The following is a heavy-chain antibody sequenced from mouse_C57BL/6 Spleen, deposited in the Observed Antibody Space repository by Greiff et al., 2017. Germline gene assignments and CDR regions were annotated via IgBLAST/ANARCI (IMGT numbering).Heavy chain of an antibody. CDR1: GYTFTSYW. J-gene: IGHJ3*01. D-gene: IGHD2-4*01. CDR2: IHPSDSDT. CDR3: AIGDYDLFAY. Sequence: QVQLKQPGAELVKPGASVKVSCKASGYTFTSYWMHWVKQRPGQGLEWIGRIHPSDSDTNYNQKFKGKATFTVDKSSSTAYMQLSSLTSEDSAVYYCAIGDYDLFAYWGKGTLVTVSA. V-gene: IGHV1-74*01.